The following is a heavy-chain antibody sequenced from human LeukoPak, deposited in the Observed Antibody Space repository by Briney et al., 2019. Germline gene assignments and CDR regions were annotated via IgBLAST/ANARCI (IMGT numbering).Heavy chain of an antibody. CDR2: IHTSGNT. V-gene: IGHV4-4*07. CDR3: ARGRPIVDIVVVPAAIRYNWFDP. Sequence: SETLSLTCTVSGGSISTYYWSWIRQPAGKGLEWIGRIHTSGNTNYNPSLKSRVTISVDTSKNQFSLKLSSVTAADTAVYYCARGRPIVDIVVVPAAIRYNWFDPWGQGTLVTVSS. D-gene: IGHD2-2*03. J-gene: IGHJ5*02. CDR1: GGSISTYY.